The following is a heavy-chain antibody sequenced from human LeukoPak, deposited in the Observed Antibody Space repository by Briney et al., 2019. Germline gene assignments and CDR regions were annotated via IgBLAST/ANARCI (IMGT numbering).Heavy chain of an antibody. J-gene: IGHJ4*02. Sequence: GGSLRLSCAASGFTFSSYWMSWVRQAPGKGLEWVANIKQDGSEKYYVDSVKGRFTISRDNAKNSLYLQMNSLRAEDTAVYYCAREKCGGGSCTLDYWGQGTLVTVSS. CDR2: IKQDGSEK. CDR1: GFTFSSYW. V-gene: IGHV3-7*01. CDR3: AREKCGGGSCTLDY. D-gene: IGHD2-15*01.